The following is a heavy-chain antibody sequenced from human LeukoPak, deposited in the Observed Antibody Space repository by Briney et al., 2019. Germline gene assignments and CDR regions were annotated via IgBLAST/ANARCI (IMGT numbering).Heavy chain of an antibody. CDR1: GLTFSSYA. D-gene: IGHD1-26*01. V-gene: IGHV3-23*01. CDR2: ISGSGGST. CDR3: AKDMIVGATRWAGGAFDI. J-gene: IGHJ3*02. Sequence: PGGSLRLSCAASGLTFSSYAMSWVRQAPGKGQEWVSAISGSGGSTYYADSVKGRFTISRDNSKNTLYLQMNSLRAEDTAVYYCAKDMIVGATRWAGGAFDIWGQGTMVTVSS.